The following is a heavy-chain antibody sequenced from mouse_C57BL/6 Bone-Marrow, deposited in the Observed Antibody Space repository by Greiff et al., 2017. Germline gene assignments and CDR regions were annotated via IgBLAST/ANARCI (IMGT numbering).Heavy chain of an antibody. D-gene: IGHD4-1*01. CDR1: GYTFTSYW. CDR2: INPSNGGT. Sequence: VQLQQPGTELVKPGASVKLSCKASGYTFTSYWMHWVKQRPGQGLEWLGNINPSNGGTNYNEKFKSKATLPVDKSSSTAYMQLSSLTSEDSAVYYCARKGELGRIDYWGQGTTLTVSS. J-gene: IGHJ2*01. V-gene: IGHV1-53*01. CDR3: ARKGELGRIDY.